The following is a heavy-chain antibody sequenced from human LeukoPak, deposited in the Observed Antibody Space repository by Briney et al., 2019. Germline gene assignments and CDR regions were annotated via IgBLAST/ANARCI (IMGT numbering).Heavy chain of an antibody. CDR2: IRYDGSSK. J-gene: IGHJ4*02. D-gene: IGHD2-15*01. Sequence: GSLRLSCTASGFSFSTYGMHWVRQVPGEGLEWVTFIRYDGSSKYYADSVKGRFTISRDNSKNTVYLQMNSLRPEDTAVYFCAKDRSSSGENFDFWGQGTLVTVSS. CDR1: GFSFSTYG. CDR3: AKDRSSSGENFDF. V-gene: IGHV3-30*02.